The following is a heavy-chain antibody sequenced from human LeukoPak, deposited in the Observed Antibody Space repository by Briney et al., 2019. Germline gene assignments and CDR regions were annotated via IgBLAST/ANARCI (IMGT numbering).Heavy chain of an antibody. CDR2: ISYDGSNE. CDR1: GFTFSSYA. V-gene: IGHV3-30*04. CDR3: AKIPGYSNYYVNY. D-gene: IGHD4-11*01. J-gene: IGHJ4*02. Sequence: GGSLRLSCAATGFTFSSYAMHWVRQAPGKGLEWVAVISYDGSNEYYAGSVKGRFTISRDNSKNTLYLQMNSLRAEDTAVYYCAKIPGYSNYYVNYWGQGTLVTVSS.